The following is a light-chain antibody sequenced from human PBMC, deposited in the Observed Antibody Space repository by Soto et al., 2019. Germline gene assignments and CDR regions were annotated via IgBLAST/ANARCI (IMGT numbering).Light chain of an antibody. CDR1: SGHSSYA. V-gene: IGLV4-69*01. Sequence: QSVLTQSPSASASLGASVKLTCTLSSGHSSYAIAWHQQQPEKGPRYLMKLNSDGSHSKRDGIPDRFSGSSSGAERYLTISSLQSEDEADYYCQTWGTGIHVFGTGTKLTVL. CDR2: LNSDGSH. J-gene: IGLJ1*01. CDR3: QTWGTGIHV.